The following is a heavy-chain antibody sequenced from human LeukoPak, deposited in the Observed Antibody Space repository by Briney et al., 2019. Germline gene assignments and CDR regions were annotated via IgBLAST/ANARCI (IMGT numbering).Heavy chain of an antibody. V-gene: IGHV3-23*01. CDR2: ISGSGGST. J-gene: IGHJ6*03. D-gene: IGHD6-13*01. CDR1: RFIFSNYG. Sequence: GGSLRLSCAASRFIFSNYGMSWVRQAPGKGLEWVSTISGSGGSTYYADSVKGRFTTSRDNAKNSLYLQMNSLRAEDTALYYCARGGSAAAWGYYYYMDVWGKGTTVTVSS. CDR3: ARGGSAAAWGYYYYMDV.